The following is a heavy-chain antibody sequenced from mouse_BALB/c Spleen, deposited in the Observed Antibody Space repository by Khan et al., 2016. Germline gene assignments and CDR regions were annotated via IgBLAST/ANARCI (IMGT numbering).Heavy chain of an antibody. V-gene: IGHV1-15*01. D-gene: IGHD2-4*01. CDR2: IHPGGGGS. Sequence: QVQLQQSGAELVRPGASVKLYCKALGYTFTDYEMHWVKQTPVHGLEWIGAIHPGGGGSAYNQKFKVRATLTADKSSSTAYMELSSLTSEDSAVYYCAKGLRRGYYFDSWGQGTTLTVSS. CDR1: GYTFTDYE. CDR3: AKGLRRGYYFDS. J-gene: IGHJ2*01.